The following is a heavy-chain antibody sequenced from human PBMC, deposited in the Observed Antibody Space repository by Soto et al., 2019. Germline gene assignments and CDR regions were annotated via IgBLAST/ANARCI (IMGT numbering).Heavy chain of an antibody. Sequence: PGESLKISCPGSGYSFTSYWIGWVRQMPGKGLEWMGIIYPGDSAPRYSPSFQGQVTISADKSISTAYLQWSSLKASDTAMYYCARQGGIAAANYGMDVWGQGTTVTVSS. V-gene: IGHV5-51*01. CDR1: GYSFTSYW. J-gene: IGHJ6*02. CDR3: ARQGGIAAANYGMDV. D-gene: IGHD6-13*01. CDR2: IYPGDSAP.